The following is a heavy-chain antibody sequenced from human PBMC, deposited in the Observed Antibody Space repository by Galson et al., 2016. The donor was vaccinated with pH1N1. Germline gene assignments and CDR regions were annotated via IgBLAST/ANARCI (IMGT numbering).Heavy chain of an antibody. CDR1: GFSLRTSGMC. J-gene: IGHJ4*02. D-gene: IGHD4-17*01. CDR3: ARFNYGDYVNYFDY. V-gene: IGHV2-70*01. CDR2: IDWDDDK. Sequence: PALVKPPQTLTLTCTFSGFSLRTSGMCVSWIRQPPGKALEWLALIDWDDDKYYSTSLKTRLTISKDTSKNQVVLTMTNMEPVDTATYYCARFNYGDYVNYFDYWGQGTLVTVSS.